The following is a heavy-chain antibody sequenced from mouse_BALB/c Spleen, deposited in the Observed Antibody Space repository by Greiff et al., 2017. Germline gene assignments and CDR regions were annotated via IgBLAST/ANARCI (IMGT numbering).Heavy chain of an antibody. J-gene: IGHJ3*01. CDR2: ISSGGSYT. Sequence: DVMLVESGGGLVKPGGSLKLSCAASGFTFSSYAMSWVRQSPEKRLEWVAEISSGGSYTYYPDTVTGRFTISRDNAKNTLYLEMSSLRSEDTAMYYCAVGGSGYFAYWGQGTLVTVSA. CDR1: GFTFSSYA. V-gene: IGHV5-9-4*01. CDR3: AVGGSGYFAY. D-gene: IGHD3-1*01.